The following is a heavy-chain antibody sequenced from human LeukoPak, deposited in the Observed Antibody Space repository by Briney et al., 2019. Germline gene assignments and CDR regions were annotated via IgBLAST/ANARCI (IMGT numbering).Heavy chain of an antibody. CDR3: ARVAATAYFDY. V-gene: IGHV3-11*05. J-gene: IGHJ4*02. CDR2: ISSSSRYT. Sequence: GGSLRLSCAASGFTVSSNCMIWVRQPPGKGLEWVSYISSSSRYTNYADSVKGRFTISRDNAKNSLYLQMNSLRAEDTAVYYCARVAATAYFDYWGQGTLVTVSS. CDR1: GFTVSSNC. D-gene: IGHD6-25*01.